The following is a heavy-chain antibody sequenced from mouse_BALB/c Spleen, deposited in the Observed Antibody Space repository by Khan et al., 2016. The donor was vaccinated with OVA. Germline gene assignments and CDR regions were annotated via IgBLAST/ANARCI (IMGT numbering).Heavy chain of an antibody. Sequence: EVELVESGGDLVKPGGSLKLSCAASGFTFSTYGMSWVRQAPDKRLELVATVSTGGSYTYYPDRVQGRFTISRDNAKNTLYLQMSGLRSEDTAMFYCTRLAYYYDSEGFAYWGQGTLVTVSA. CDR2: VSTGGSYT. J-gene: IGHJ3*01. CDR1: GFTFSTYG. V-gene: IGHV5-6*01. D-gene: IGHD1-1*01. CDR3: TRLAYYYDSEGFAY.